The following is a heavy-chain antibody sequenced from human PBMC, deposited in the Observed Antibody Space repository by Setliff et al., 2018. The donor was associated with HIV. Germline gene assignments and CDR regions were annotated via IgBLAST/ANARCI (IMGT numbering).Heavy chain of an antibody. V-gene: IGHV3-11*05. CDR3: ARARPQAIDDTYYYYMDV. J-gene: IGHJ6*03. CDR1: GSTFSDYY. CDR2: ISGTSTYT. Sequence: LSLSCAASGSTFSDYYMTWIRQAPGKGLEWISYISGTSTYTDYADSVKGRFTISRDNAKKSLYLQMNSLRAEDTAVYFCARARPQAIDDTYYYYMDVWGKGTTVTVS. D-gene: IGHD2-21*01.